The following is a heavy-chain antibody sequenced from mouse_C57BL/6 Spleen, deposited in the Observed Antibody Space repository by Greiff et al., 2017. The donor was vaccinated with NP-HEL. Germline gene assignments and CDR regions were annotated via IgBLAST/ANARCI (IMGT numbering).Heavy chain of an antibody. D-gene: IGHD3-3*01. V-gene: IGHV5-9*01. J-gene: IGHJ4*01. CDR3: ARQRGRRGEAMDY. Sequence: DVQLVESGGGLVKPGGSLKLSCAASGFTFSSYTMSWVRQTPEKRLEWVATISGGGGNTYYPDSVKGRFTISRDNAKNTLYLQMSSLRSEDTALYYCARQRGRRGEAMDYWGQGTSVTVSS. CDR2: ISGGGGNT. CDR1: GFTFSSYT.